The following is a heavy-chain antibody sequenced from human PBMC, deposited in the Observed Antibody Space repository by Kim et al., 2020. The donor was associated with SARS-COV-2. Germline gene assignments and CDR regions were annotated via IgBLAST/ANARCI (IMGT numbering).Heavy chain of an antibody. CDR3: ARGRYSSSWYGPHWYFDL. D-gene: IGHD6-13*01. J-gene: IGHJ2*01. V-gene: IGHV4-34*01. Sequence: LRSRLTISVDTSKSQFSLKLSSVTAADTAVYYCARGRYSSSWYGPHWYFDLWGRGTLVTVSS.